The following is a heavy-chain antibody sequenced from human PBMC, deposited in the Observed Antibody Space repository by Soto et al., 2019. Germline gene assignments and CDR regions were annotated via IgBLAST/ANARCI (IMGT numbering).Heavy chain of an antibody. CDR3: ARELNTGSSAYYSFAY. J-gene: IGHJ4*02. D-gene: IGHD3-22*01. CDR2: VGTNNDNT. Sequence: GASVKVSCKTSGYTFTAYGLAWLRQAPGQRPEWMGWVGTNNDNTNYAEKFQGRVTMTTDTSTATTYMELRSLRSDDTAVYYCARELNTGSSAYYSFAYWGQGTLVTVSS. V-gene: IGHV1-18*01. CDR1: GYTFTAYG.